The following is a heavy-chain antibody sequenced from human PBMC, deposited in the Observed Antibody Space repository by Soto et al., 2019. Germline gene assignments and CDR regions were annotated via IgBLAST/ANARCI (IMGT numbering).Heavy chain of an antibody. V-gene: IGHV4-34*01. CDR1: GGSFSGYY. Sequence: QVQLQQWGAGLLKPSETLSLTCAVYGGSFSGYYWSWIRQPPGKGLEWIGEINHSGSTNYNPSLKSRVTISVDTSKNQFSLKLSPVTAADTAVYYCARGCYDFWSGYYKMGYYFDYWGQGTLVTVSS. D-gene: IGHD3-3*01. CDR3: ARGCYDFWSGYYKMGYYFDY. CDR2: INHSGST. J-gene: IGHJ4*02.